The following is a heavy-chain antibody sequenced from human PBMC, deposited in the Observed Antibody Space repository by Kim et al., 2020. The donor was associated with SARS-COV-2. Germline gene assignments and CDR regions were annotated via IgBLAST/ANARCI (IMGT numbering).Heavy chain of an antibody. V-gene: IGHV4-59*01. D-gene: IGHD6-19*01. J-gene: IGHJ4*02. Sequence: SETLSLTCTVSGGSISSYYWSWIRHPPGKGLEWIGYIYYSGSTNYNPSLKSRVTISVDTSKNQFSLKLSSVTAADTAVYYCARLGYSSGWSPSYFDYWGQGTLVTVSS. CDR2: IYYSGST. CDR3: ARLGYSSGWSPSYFDY. CDR1: GGSISSYY.